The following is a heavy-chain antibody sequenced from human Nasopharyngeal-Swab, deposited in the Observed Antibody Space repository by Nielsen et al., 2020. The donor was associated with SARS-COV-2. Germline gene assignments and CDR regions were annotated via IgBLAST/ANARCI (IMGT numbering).Heavy chain of an antibody. J-gene: IGHJ6*02. V-gene: IGHV4-59*01. CDR2: IYYSGST. CDR1: GGSISSYY. Sequence: SETLSLTCTVSGGSISSYYWSWIRQPPGKGLEWIGYIYYSGSTNYNPSLKSRVTISVDTSKNQFSLKLSSVTAADTAVYYCAREGYYYGMDVWGQGTTVTVSS. CDR3: AREGYYYGMDV.